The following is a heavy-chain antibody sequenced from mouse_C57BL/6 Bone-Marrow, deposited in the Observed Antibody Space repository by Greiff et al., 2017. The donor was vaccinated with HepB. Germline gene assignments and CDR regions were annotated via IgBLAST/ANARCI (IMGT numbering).Heavy chain of an antibody. CDR1: GYTFTSYG. J-gene: IGHJ3*01. CDR2: IYPRSGNT. CDR3: ARSHKLRPFAY. D-gene: IGHD1-2*01. V-gene: IGHV1-81*01. Sequence: QVQLQQSGAELARPGASVKLSCKASGYTFTSYGISWVKQRTGQGLEWIGEIYPRSGNTYYNEKFKGKATLTADKSSSTAYMELRSLTSEDSAVYFCARSHKLRPFAYWGQGTLVTVSA.